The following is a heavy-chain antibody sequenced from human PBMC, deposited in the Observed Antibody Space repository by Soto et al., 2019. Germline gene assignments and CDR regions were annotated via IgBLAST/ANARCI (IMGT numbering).Heavy chain of an antibody. Sequence: QVQLVESGGGVVQPGRSLRLSCAASGFTFSSYGMHWVRQAPGKGLEWVAVISYDGSNKYYADSVKGRFTISRDNSKNTLYLQMNSLRAEDTAVYYCAKDLPLYYYGSGSLPTPDYWGQGTLVTFSS. V-gene: IGHV3-30*18. CDR2: ISYDGSNK. D-gene: IGHD3-10*01. CDR1: GFTFSSYG. CDR3: AKDLPLYYYGSGSLPTPDY. J-gene: IGHJ4*02.